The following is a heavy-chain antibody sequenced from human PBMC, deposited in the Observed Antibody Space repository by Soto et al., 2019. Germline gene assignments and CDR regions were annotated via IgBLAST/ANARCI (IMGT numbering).Heavy chain of an antibody. Sequence: GGSLRLSCAASGFTFSSYAMSWVRQAPGKGLEWVSAISGSGGSTYYADSVKGRFTISRDNSKNTLYLQMNSLRAEDTAVYYCAKGFGDPRWLQLQPYYFDYWGQGTLVTVSS. CDR3: AKGFGDPRWLQLQPYYFDY. V-gene: IGHV3-23*01. CDR2: ISGSGGST. CDR1: GFTFSSYA. J-gene: IGHJ4*02. D-gene: IGHD5-12*01.